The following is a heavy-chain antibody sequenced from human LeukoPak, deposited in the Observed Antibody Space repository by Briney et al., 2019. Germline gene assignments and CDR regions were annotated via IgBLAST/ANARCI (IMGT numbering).Heavy chain of an antibody. CDR3: AKGWGANWNLYSMDV. CDR1: ASTFSGHG. D-gene: IGHD1-20*01. CDR2: IRYDGNNE. J-gene: IGHJ6*03. V-gene: IGHV3-30*02. Sequence: QPGGSLRLSCAAAASTFSGHGMHWVRQAPGKGLEWVAFIRYDGNNEYYGPSVKGRFTISRDNSKNTLYLQMLSLRIEDTAVYYCAKGWGANWNLYSMDVWGKGTTATVPS.